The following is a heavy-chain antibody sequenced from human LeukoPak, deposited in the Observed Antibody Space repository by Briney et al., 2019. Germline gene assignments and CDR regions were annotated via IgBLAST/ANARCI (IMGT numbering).Heavy chain of an antibody. J-gene: IGHJ5*02. V-gene: IGHV4-34*01. CDR1: GSTFSSYS. CDR2: INHSGST. Sequence: GSLRLSCAASGSTFSSYSMNWIRQPPGKGLEWIGEINHSGSTNYNPSLKSRVTISVDTSKNQFSLKLSSVTAADTAVYYCARGRGILNWFDPWGQGTLVTVSS. CDR3: ARGRGILNWFDP. D-gene: IGHD6-13*01.